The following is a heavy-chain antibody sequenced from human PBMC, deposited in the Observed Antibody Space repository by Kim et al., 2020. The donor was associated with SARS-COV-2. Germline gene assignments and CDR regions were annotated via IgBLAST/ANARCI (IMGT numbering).Heavy chain of an antibody. J-gene: IGHJ6*02. CDR2: ISDSGGNT. CDR1: GFTFSSFA. CDR3: AKDFGYCSSSICYPPYGLHV. Sequence: GGSLILSCAASGFTFSSFALSWVRQTPGKGLEWVSAISDSGGNTHYADFVKGRFTISRDNSKNTLYLQMNSLRAEDTAVYYCAKDFGYCSSSICYPPYGLHVWGQGTTVTVSS. V-gene: IGHV3-23*01. D-gene: IGHD2-2*03.